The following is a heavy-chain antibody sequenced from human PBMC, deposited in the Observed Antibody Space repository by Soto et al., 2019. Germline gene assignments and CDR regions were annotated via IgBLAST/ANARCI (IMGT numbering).Heavy chain of an antibody. CDR3: ARADYYGSGGDY. J-gene: IGHJ4*02. CDR2: IKEDGSEK. CDR1: GFTFSSYW. V-gene: IGHV3-7*01. Sequence: GGSLRLSCAASGFTFSSYWMSWVRQAPGKGLEWVANIKEDGSEKYYVDSVKGRFTISRDHAENSLYLQMNSLRAEDTAVYYCARADYYGSGGDYWGQGTLVTVYS. D-gene: IGHD3-10*01.